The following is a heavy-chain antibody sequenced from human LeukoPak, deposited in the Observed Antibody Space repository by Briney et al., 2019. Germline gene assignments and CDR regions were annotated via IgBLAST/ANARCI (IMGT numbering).Heavy chain of an antibody. V-gene: IGHV3-74*01. J-gene: IGHJ5*02. CDR3: LGFDSGNYPVP. CDR2: VTPDGKSI. CDR1: GFILNNYW. Sequence: GGALRLSCGASGFILNNYWMHWGRQGPGKGVMWGSRVTPDGKSITYADSVKGRFTISRDSAKNTQHLQMNSLRAEDTAVYYCLGFDSGNYPVPWGQGTLVTVSS. D-gene: IGHD3-10*01.